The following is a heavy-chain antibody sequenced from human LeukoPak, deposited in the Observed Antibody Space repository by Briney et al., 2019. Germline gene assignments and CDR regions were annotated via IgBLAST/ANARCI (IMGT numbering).Heavy chain of an antibody. J-gene: IGHJ6*03. V-gene: IGHV1-69*05. CDR3: ASGIAARRDYYYYYYMDV. CDR2: IIPIFGTA. Sequence: ASVKVSCKASGYTFTGYYMHWVRQAPGQGLEWMGGIIPIFGTANYAQKYQGRVTITTDESTSTAYMELSSLRSEDTAVYYCASGIAARRDYYYYYYMDVWGKGTTVTVSS. D-gene: IGHD6-6*01. CDR1: GYTFTGYY.